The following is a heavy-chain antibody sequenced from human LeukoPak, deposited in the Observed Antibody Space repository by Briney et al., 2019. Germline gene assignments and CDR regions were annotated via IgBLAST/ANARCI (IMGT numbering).Heavy chain of an antibody. CDR1: GFTVSSNHM. CDR3: ARADYSLRYYYYYMDV. D-gene: IGHD4-11*01. V-gene: IGHV4-39*07. Sequence: GSLRLSCAASGFTVSSNHMTWVRQAPGKGLEWIGSIYYSGSTYYNPSLKSRVTISVDTSKNQFSLKLSSVTAADTAVYYCARADYSLRYYYYYMDVWGKGTTVTVSS. J-gene: IGHJ6*03. CDR2: IYYSGST.